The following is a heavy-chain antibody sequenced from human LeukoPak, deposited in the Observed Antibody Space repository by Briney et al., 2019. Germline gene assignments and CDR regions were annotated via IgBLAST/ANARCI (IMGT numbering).Heavy chain of an antibody. V-gene: IGHV4-59*01. Sequence: SETLSLTCTVSGGSINKYYWSWIRQPPGKGLEWIGYIYYSGSTNYNPSLKSRVTISVDTSKNQFSLKLSSVTAADTAVYYCARGPGAGTLYYYYYMDVWGKGTTVTVSS. J-gene: IGHJ6*03. CDR2: IYYSGST. CDR1: GGSINKYY. CDR3: ARGPGAGTLYYYYYMDV. D-gene: IGHD1-7*01.